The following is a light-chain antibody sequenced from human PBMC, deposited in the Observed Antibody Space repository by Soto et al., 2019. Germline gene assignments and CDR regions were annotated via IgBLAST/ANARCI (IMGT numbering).Light chain of an antibody. CDR3: QQRSNWPPTWT. V-gene: IGKV3-11*01. J-gene: IGKJ1*01. CDR2: DAS. Sequence: EIVLTQSPATLALSPGERATLSCMASQSVSSYLAWYQQKPGQAPSLLIYDASNRATGIPARFSGSGSGTDFTLTISSLEPEDFAVYYCQQRSNWPPTWTFGQGTKVDI. CDR1: QSVSSY.